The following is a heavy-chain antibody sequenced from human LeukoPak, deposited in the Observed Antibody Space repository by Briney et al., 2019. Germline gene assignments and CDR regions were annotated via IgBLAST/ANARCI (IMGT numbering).Heavy chain of an antibody. CDR3: ARGYVSLGDFDH. CDR1: GFSLNECA. CDR2: ISSGCGTT. J-gene: IGHJ4*02. V-gene: IGHV3-23*01. Sequence: PGRCLGLSCAASGFSLNECAMKWVRQAPGKGPEWVCAISSGCGTTEYAESVRSRFTIARDKSKNTLYLQMNSLRAEATAVYYCARGYVSLGDFDHWGQGTLVTVSS. D-gene: IGHD5-18*01.